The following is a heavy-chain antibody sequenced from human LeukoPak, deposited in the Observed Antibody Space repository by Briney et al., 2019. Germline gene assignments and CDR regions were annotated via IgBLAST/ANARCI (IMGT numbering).Heavy chain of an antibody. CDR2: IKTDGSST. Sequence: GGSLRLSCVASGFTFSRYWMHWVRQAPGKGLVWVSHIKTDGSSTTYADSVKGRFTISRDNAKNTLYLQMNSLRAEDTAVYYCARDRGYTQDYWGQGTLVTVSS. CDR3: ARDRGYTQDY. J-gene: IGHJ4*02. CDR1: GFTFSRYW. D-gene: IGHD5-12*01. V-gene: IGHV3-74*01.